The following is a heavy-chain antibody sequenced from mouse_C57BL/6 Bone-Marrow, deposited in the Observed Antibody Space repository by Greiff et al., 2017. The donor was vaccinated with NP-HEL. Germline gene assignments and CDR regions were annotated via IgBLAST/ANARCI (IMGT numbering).Heavy chain of an antibody. CDR1: GYTFTSYW. D-gene: IGHD1-1*01. V-gene: IGHV1-69*01. J-gene: IGHJ2*01. CDR3: ARSGYYGSSYAGKNYFDY. Sequence: QVQLQQPGAELVMPGASVKLSCKASGYTFTSYWMHWVKQRPGQGLEWIGEIDPSDSYTNYNQKFKGKSTLTVDKSSSTAYVQLSSLTSEDSAVYYCARSGYYGSSYAGKNYFDYWGQGTTLTVSS. CDR2: IDPSDSYT.